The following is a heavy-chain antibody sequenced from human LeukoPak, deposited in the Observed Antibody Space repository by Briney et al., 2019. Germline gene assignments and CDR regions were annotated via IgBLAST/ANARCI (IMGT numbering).Heavy chain of an antibody. V-gene: IGHV4-30-4*01. Sequence: SETLSLTCTVSGGSISSGDYYWSWIRQPPGKGLEWIGYIYYSGSTYYNPSLKSRVTITVDTSKNQFFLKLSSVTAADTAVYYCAREGVGATTEDRVFDYWGQGTLVTVSS. D-gene: IGHD1-26*01. CDR3: AREGVGATTEDRVFDY. J-gene: IGHJ4*02. CDR2: IYYSGST. CDR1: GGSISSGDYY.